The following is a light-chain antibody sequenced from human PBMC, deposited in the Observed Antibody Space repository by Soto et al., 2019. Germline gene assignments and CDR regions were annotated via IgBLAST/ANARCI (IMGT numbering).Light chain of an antibody. Sequence: EIVMTQSPAALAVSSGERATLSRSASQSGSSSYLAWYQQKPGQANRLLIYGAYSRATGITDRFSGSGSGTDFTLTIRRLEPEDFAVYYCQQYGSSPWTCGHGTTGDLK. J-gene: IGKJ1*01. CDR2: GAY. CDR1: QSGSSSY. CDR3: QQYGSSPWT. V-gene: IGKV3-20*01.